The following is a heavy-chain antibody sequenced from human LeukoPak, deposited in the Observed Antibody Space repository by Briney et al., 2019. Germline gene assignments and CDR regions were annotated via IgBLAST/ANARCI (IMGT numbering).Heavy chain of an antibody. CDR3: ARRAGYSYGHEYYYYGMDV. CDR1: GGSISSYY. Sequence: SETLSLTCTVSGGSISSYYWSWIRQPPGKGLEWIGYIYYSGSANYNPSLKSRVTISVDTSKNQFSLRLSSVTAADTAVYYCARRAGYSYGHEYYYYGMDVWGQGTTVTVSS. V-gene: IGHV4-59*01. J-gene: IGHJ6*02. D-gene: IGHD5-18*01. CDR2: IYYSGSA.